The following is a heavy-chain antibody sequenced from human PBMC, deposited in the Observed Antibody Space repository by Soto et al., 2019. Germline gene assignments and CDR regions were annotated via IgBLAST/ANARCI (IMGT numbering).Heavy chain of an antibody. CDR1: GFTFSSYA. Sequence: GGSLRLSCAASGFTFSSYAMSWVRQAPGKGLEWVSAISGSGGSTYYADSVKGRFTISRDNSKNTLYLQMNSLRAEDTALYYCAKHGGSGYHYYAMDVWGQGTPVTVSS. D-gene: IGHD2-15*01. CDR2: ISGSGGST. V-gene: IGHV3-23*01. J-gene: IGHJ6*02. CDR3: AKHGGSGYHYYAMDV.